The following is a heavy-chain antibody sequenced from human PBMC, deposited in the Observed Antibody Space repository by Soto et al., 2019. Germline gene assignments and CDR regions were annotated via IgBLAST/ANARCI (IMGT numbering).Heavy chain of an antibody. Sequence: SGPTLVNPTQTLTLTFTFSGVSVITSLRGVSWIRQPPGKALEWLALIDWDDDKYYSTSLKTRLTISKDTSKNQVVLTMTNMDPVDTATYYCARISIAARYFDYWGQGTLVTVSS. CDR2: IDWDDDK. V-gene: IGHV2-70*01. J-gene: IGHJ4*02. CDR1: GVSVITSLRG. CDR3: ARISIAARYFDY. D-gene: IGHD6-6*01.